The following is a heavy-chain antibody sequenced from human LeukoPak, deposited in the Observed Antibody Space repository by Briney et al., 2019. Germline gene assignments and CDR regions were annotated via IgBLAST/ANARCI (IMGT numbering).Heavy chain of an antibody. D-gene: IGHD1-26*01. CDR1: GGTFISYA. J-gene: IGHJ5*02. Sequence: GASVKVSCKASGGTFISYAISWVRQAPGQGLEWMGGIIPIFGTANYAQKFQGRVTITADESTSTAYMELSSLRSEDTAVYYCARELLRGGWFDPWGQGTLVTVSS. V-gene: IGHV1-69*13. CDR2: IIPIFGTA. CDR3: ARELLRGGWFDP.